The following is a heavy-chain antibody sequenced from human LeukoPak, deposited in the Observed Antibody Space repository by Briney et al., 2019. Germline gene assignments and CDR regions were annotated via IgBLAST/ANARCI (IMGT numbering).Heavy chain of an antibody. CDR3: ARGTGIAAALR. CDR2: INAGNGNT. J-gene: IGHJ4*02. V-gene: IGHV1-3*01. CDR1: GYTFTSYA. Sequence: EASVNVSCKASGYTFTSYAMHWVRQAPGQRLEWMGWINAGNGNTKYSQKFQGRVTITRDTSASTAYMELSSLRSEDTAVYYCARGTGIAAALRWGQGTLVTVSS. D-gene: IGHD6-13*01.